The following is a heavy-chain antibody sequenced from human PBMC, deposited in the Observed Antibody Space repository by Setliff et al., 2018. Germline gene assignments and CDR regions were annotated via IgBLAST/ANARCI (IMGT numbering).Heavy chain of an antibody. CDR1: GFTFTSYV. J-gene: IGHJ5*02. V-gene: IGHV3-23*01. CDR2: MSGSGGSI. Sequence: GGSLRLSCVASGFTFTSYVMTWVRQAPGKGLEWVSAMSGSGGSINYADSVKGRFTISRDNSKNTLYLQMDSLRDDDTAVYYCTKPTQGQLALGAWGQGTLVTVSS. CDR3: TKPTQGQLALGA. D-gene: IGHD1-1*01.